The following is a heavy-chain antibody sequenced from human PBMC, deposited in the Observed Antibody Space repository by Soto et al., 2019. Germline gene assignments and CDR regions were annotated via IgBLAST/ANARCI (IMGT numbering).Heavy chain of an antibody. J-gene: IGHJ4*02. CDR1: GYTFTSYA. D-gene: IGHD3-22*01. CDR2: INAGNGNT. CDR3: ARGSGYYYWDDY. V-gene: IGHV1-3*01. Sequence: GASVKVSCKASGYTFTSYAMHWVRQAPGQRLEWMGWINAGNGNTKYSQKFQGRVTITRDTSASTAYMELSSLRSEDTAVYYYARGSGYYYWDDYWGQGTLVNVFS.